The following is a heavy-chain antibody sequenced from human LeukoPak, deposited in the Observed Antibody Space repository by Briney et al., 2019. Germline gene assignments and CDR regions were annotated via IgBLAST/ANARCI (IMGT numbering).Heavy chain of an antibody. Sequence: PGRSLRLSCAASGFTFSSYGIHWVRQAPGKGLEWVAVISYDGINKYYAESVKGRFTISRDNFKNTLYLQMNSLRAEDTAAYYCAKDGQKYYYYGMDVWGQGTTVTVSS. J-gene: IGHJ6*02. V-gene: IGHV3-30*18. CDR1: GFTFSSYG. CDR2: ISYDGINK. CDR3: AKDGQKYYYYGMDV.